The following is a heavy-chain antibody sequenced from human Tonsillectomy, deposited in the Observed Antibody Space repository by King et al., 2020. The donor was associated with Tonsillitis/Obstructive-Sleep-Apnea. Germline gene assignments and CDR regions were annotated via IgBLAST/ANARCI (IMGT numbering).Heavy chain of an antibody. D-gene: IGHD3/OR15-3a*01. CDR2: INHSGST. Sequence: VQLQQWGAGLLKPSETLSLTCAVYGGSFSGYYWSWIRQPPGKGLEWIGEINHSGSTNYNPSLKSRVTISVDTSKNQFSLKLSSVTAADTAVYYCARLMDAYYSYYMDVWGKGTTVTVSS. J-gene: IGHJ6*03. CDR1: GGSFSGYY. V-gene: IGHV4-34*01. CDR3: ARLMDAYYSYYMDV.